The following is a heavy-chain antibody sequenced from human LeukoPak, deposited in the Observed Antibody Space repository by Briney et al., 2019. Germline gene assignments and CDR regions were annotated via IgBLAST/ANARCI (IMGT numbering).Heavy chain of an antibody. CDR1: GGSFSGYY. CDR2: INHSGST. CDR3: ARGGSRLLWFGEPQRYYFDY. J-gene: IGHJ4*02. D-gene: IGHD3-10*01. Sequence: SETLSLTCAVYGGSFSGYYWSWIRQPPGKGLEWIGGINHSGSTNYNPSLKSRVTISVDTSKNQFSLKLSSVTAADTAVYYCARGGSRLLWFGEPQRYYFDYWGQGTLVTVSS. V-gene: IGHV4-34*01.